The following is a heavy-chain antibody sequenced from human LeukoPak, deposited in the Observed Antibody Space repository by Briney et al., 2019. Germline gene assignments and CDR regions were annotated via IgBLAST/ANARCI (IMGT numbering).Heavy chain of an antibody. CDR3: AKTPDPNYYDSSGYLDY. V-gene: IGHV3-23*01. D-gene: IGHD3-22*01. CDR1: GFTFRSYA. J-gene: IGHJ4*02. Sequence: GGSLRFSCATSGFTFRSYAMSWVRQAPGKGLEWVSGISGSGGSTYYADSVKGRLTISRDNSKNTLYLQMNSLRAEDTAVYYCAKTPDPNYYDSSGYLDYWGQGTLVTVSS. CDR2: ISGSGGST.